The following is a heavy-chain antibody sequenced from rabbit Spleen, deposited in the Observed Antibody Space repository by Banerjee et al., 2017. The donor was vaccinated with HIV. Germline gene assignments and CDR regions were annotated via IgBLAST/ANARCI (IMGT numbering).Heavy chain of an antibody. D-gene: IGHD4-2*01. CDR1: GFSFSSSYW. CDR3: ARGIPYSYAGDAYPPYGMAL. J-gene: IGHJ6*01. Sequence: QSLEESGGDLVKPGASLTLTCTASGFSFSSSYWIYWVRQAPGKGLEWIACIYAGSSGSTYYASWAKGRFTISKPASTTVTLQMTSLTAADTATYFCARGIPYSYAGDAYPPYGMALWGPRTLVTVS. CDR2: IYAGSSGST. V-gene: IGHV1S40*01.